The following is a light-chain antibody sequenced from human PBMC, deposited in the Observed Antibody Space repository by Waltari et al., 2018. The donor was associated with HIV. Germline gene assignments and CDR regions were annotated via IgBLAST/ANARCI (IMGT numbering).Light chain of an antibody. J-gene: IGLJ2*01. Sequence: QSVLTQPPSTSGTPGQRVTISCSGSNSHIGSNAVNWSRQLPGTAPKLVIYSNNQRMPGVPDRFTGSKSGTSASLAISGLQSEDEAVYYCAAWDDSLTGNVIFGGGTKLTVL. V-gene: IGLV1-44*01. CDR1: NSHIGSNA. CDR3: AAWDDSLTGNVI. CDR2: SNN.